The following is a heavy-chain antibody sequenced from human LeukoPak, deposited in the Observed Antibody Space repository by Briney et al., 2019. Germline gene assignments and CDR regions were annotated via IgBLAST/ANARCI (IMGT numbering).Heavy chain of an antibody. CDR2: IYYSGST. Sequence: SETLSLTCTVSGGSISSSSYYWGWIRQPPGKGLEWIGSIYYSGSTYYNPSLKSRVTISVDTSKNQFSLKLSSVTAADTAAYYCAYSSGYHDYWGQGTLVTVSS. V-gene: IGHV4-39*01. D-gene: IGHD3-3*01. CDR1: GGSISSSSYY. J-gene: IGHJ4*02. CDR3: AYSSGYHDY.